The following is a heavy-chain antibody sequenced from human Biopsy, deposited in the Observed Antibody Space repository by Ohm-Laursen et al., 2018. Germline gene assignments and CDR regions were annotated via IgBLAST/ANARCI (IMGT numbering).Heavy chain of an antibody. D-gene: IGHD2-15*01. CDR1: GGTLSNYA. J-gene: IGHJ4*02. Sequence: ASVKVSCKTSGGTLSNYAINWVRQAPGQGLEWMGGIIPIFGTANYAQKFQDRVTITADKSTFTAYMELSSLRSEDTAVYYCASDLLGREGYCGGRNCQIAYWGQGTLVTVSS. V-gene: IGHV1-69*06. CDR2: IIPIFGTA. CDR3: ASDLLGREGYCGGRNCQIAY.